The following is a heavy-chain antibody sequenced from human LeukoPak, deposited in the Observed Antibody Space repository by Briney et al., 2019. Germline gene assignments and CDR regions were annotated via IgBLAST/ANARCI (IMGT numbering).Heavy chain of an antibody. Sequence: GASVKVSCKASGYTFTSYDINWVRQATGQGLEWMGWMNPNSGNTGYAQEFQGRVTMTRNTSISTAYMELSSLRSEDTAVYYCAKARTTFQFDYWGQGTLVTVSS. J-gene: IGHJ4*02. D-gene: IGHD1-1*01. V-gene: IGHV1-8*01. CDR2: MNPNSGNT. CDR3: AKARTTFQFDY. CDR1: GYTFTSYD.